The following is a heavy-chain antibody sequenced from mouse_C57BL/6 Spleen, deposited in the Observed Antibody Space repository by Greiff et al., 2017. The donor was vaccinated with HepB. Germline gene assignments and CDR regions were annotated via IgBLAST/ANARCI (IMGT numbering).Heavy chain of an antibody. CDR3: ASWDYGSSYVGFDY. CDR2: INPNNGGT. J-gene: IGHJ2*01. Sequence: EVQLQQSGPELVKPGASVKISCKASGYTFTDYYMNWVKQSHGKSLEWIGDINPNNGGTSYNQKFKGKATLTVDKSSSTAYMELRSLTSEDSAVYYFASWDYGSSYVGFDYWGQGTTLTVSS. D-gene: IGHD1-1*01. V-gene: IGHV1-26*01. CDR1: GYTFTDYY.